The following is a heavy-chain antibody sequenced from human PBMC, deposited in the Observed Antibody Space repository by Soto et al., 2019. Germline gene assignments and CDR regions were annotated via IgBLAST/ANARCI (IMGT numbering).Heavy chain of an antibody. V-gene: IGHV1-69*13. CDR3: GRDRALSSGSDAYWFEP. J-gene: IGHJ5*02. CDR1: GGTFSSYA. Sequence: SVKVSCKASGGTFSSYAISWVRQAPGQGLEWMGEIIPIFGTANYAQKFQGRVTITADESTSTAYMELSSLRSEDTAVYYCGRDRALSSGSDAYWFEPWGQGVLVTVS. CDR2: IIPIFGTA. D-gene: IGHD3-22*01.